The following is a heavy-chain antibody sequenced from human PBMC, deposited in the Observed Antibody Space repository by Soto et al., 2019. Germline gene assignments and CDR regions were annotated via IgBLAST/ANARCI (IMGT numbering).Heavy chain of an antibody. V-gene: IGHV1-46*01. Sequence: ASVKVSCKSSGYTFTSYYMHWVRQAPGQGLERMGIIIPSLGITSYAQKFQGRVTITTDTSTSTAYMELSSLRSEDTAVYYCARDPGYCSGGSCYPYYGMDVCGQGTLVTVSS. CDR3: ARDPGYCSGGSCYPYYGMDV. CDR1: GYTFTSYY. CDR2: IIPSLGIT. J-gene: IGHJ6*02. D-gene: IGHD2-15*01.